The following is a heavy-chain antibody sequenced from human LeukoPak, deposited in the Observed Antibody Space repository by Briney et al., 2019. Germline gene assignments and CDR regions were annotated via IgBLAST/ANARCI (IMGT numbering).Heavy chain of an antibody. D-gene: IGHD5-18*01. V-gene: IGHV4-59*01. J-gene: IGHJ4*02. CDR1: GGSISTYY. CDR3: AAGYSWAHDY. Sequence: SPSETLSLTCSVSGGSISTYYWSWIRQSPDKGLKWIAYVYYNGNTYYNPSLESRVTVSVDATKNQFSLRLRSVTAADTAVYFCAAGYSWAHDYRGQGILVTVSS. CDR2: VYYNGNT.